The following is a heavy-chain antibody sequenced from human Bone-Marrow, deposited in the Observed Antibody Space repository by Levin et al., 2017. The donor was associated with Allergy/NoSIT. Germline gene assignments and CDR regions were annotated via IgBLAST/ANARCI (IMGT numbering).Heavy chain of an antibody. Sequence: ASVKVSCAASGFTFSAFNMNWVRQAPGKGLEWISYINAAGRTIYYADAVKGRFTIPRDNAQNSLYLQMNSLRDEDTAVYYCARGTYSAGGACWGPGTLVTVSS. CDR1: GFTFSAFN. V-gene: IGHV3-48*02. CDR2: INAAGRTI. J-gene: IGHJ4*02. D-gene: IGHD3-16*01. CDR3: ARGTYSAGGAC.